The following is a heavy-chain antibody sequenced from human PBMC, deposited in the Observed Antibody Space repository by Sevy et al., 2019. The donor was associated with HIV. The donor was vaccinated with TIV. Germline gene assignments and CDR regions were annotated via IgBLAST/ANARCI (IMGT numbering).Heavy chain of an antibody. CDR2: INSDGSSS. CDR3: VSGPAAGTLGY. CDR1: VFTFSRYW. D-gene: IGHD6-13*01. J-gene: IGHJ4*02. Sequence: GGSLRLSCAASVFTFSRYWMHWVRQAPGKGLVWVSRINSDGSSSSYADSVKGRFTISRDNAKNTLYLQMNSLRAEDTAVYYCVSGPAAGTLGYWGQGTLVTVSS. V-gene: IGHV3-74*01.